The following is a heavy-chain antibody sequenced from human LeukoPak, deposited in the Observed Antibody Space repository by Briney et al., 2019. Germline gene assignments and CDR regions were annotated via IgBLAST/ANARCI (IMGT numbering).Heavy chain of an antibody. CDR3: ATETENSNYDAFDI. Sequence: GGSLRLSCAASGFTFSSYEMNWVRQAPGQGLEWVSYISGGGTTIYYADSVKGRFTTSRDNARNSLYLHMNSLRAEDTAVYYCATETENSNYDAFDIWGQGTMVTVSS. D-gene: IGHD4-11*01. CDR1: GFTFSSYE. J-gene: IGHJ3*02. V-gene: IGHV3-48*03. CDR2: ISGGGTTI.